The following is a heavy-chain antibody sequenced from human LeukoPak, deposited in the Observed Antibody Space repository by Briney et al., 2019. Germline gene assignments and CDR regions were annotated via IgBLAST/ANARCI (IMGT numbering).Heavy chain of an antibody. V-gene: IGHV1-69*02. J-gene: IGHJ4*02. Sequence: ASVKVSCKASGGTFSSYTISWVRQAPGHGLEWMEMIITILGIANYAQKFQGRVTITADKSTSTAYMELSSLRSEDAAVYYCASGDKLRFLEWLSNQLDYWGQGTLVTVSS. CDR1: GGTFSSYT. CDR2: IITILGIA. CDR3: ASGDKLRFLEWLSNQLDY. D-gene: IGHD3-3*01.